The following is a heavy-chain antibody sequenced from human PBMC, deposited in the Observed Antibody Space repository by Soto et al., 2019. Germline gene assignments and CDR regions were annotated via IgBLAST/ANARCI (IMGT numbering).Heavy chain of an antibody. CDR3: ARADAVTASDY. CDR2: IYYSGST. Sequence: SETLSLTCPVSGGSISSYYWSWIRQPPGKGLEWIGYIYYSGSTNYNPSLKSRVTISVDTSKNQFSLKLSSVTAEDTAVYFCARADAVTASDYWGQGTLVTVSS. J-gene: IGHJ4*02. V-gene: IGHV4-59*12. D-gene: IGHD4-4*01. CDR1: GGSISSYY.